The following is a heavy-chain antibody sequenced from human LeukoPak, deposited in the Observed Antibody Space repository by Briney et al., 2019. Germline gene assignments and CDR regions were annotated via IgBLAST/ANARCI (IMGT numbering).Heavy chain of an antibody. V-gene: IGHV3-64*01. CDR1: GFTFSSYA. D-gene: IGHD5-12*01. J-gene: IGHJ4*02. Sequence: QSGGSLRLSCAASGFTFSSYAMHWVRQAPGKGLEYVSAISSNGGSTYYANSVKGRFTISRDNSKNTLYLQMGSLRAEDMAVYYCARSDGGYGDSGTFDYWGQGTLVTVSS. CDR2: ISSNGGST. CDR3: ARSDGGYGDSGTFDY.